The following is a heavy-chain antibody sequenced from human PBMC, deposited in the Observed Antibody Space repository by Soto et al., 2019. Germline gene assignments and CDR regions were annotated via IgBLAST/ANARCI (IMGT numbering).Heavy chain of an antibody. D-gene: IGHD6-13*01. V-gene: IGHV1-2*02. CDR1: GYTFTGYC. CDR3: ARELAAAPTNWFDP. CDR2: INPNSGGT. J-gene: IGHJ5*02. Sequence: ASVKVSCKASGYTFTGYCMHWVRQAPGQGLEWMGWINPNSGGTNYAQKFQGRVTMTRDTSISTAYMELSRLRSDDTAVYYCARELAAAPTNWFDPWGQGTLVTVSS.